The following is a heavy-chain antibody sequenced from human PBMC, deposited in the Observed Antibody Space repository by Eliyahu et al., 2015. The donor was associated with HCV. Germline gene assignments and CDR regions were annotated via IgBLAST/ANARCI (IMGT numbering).Heavy chain of an antibody. V-gene: IGHV3-23*01. CDR1: GFXFKSYA. J-gene: IGHJ6*03. D-gene: IGHD4-17*01. Sequence: EVRLLESGGGLVQPGGSLXXSCEAXGFXFKSYAMSXVRQAPGKGXEWVSAISGRGGSTTYADSVKGRVTVSRDNSKNTLYLHMNSLRAEDTAVYYCAKFPVTSYYQYYMDVWGEGTTVIVSS. CDR2: ISGRGGST. CDR3: AKFPVTSYYQYYMDV.